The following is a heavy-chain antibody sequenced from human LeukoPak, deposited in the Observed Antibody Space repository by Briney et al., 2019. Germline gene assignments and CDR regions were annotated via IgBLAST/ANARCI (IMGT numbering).Heavy chain of an antibody. V-gene: IGHV4-4*07. CDR1: GDSISSYY. CDR2: IYASGST. J-gene: IGHJ6*03. Sequence: SETLSLTCTVSGDSISSYYWSWIRQPAGKGLEWLGRIYASGSTNYNPSLKSRVTISVDKSKNQFSLKLSSVTAADTAVYYCASYGSGWYPREGYYYYYYMDVWGKGTTVTVSS. D-gene: IGHD6-19*01. CDR3: ASYGSGWYPREGYYYYYYMDV.